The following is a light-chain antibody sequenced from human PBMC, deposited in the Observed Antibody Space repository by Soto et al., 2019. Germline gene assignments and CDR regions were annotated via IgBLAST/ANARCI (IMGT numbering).Light chain of an antibody. V-gene: IGLV2-8*01. J-gene: IGLJ3*02. Sequence: QSALTQSPSASGSPGQSVTISCTGTSSDVGNYKYVSWYQQHPGKAPKLMIYEVSKRPSGVPDRFSGSTSGNTASLTVSGLQVEDEADYYCSSFAGSNLWVFGGGTQLTVL. CDR2: EVS. CDR3: SSFAGSNLWV. CDR1: SSDVGNYKY.